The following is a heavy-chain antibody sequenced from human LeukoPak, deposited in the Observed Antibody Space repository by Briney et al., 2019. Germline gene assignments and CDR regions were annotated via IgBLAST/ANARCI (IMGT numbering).Heavy chain of an antibody. J-gene: IGHJ4*02. CDR3: ARDLTGETSDY. CDR2: VNPKSGAT. V-gene: IGHV1-2*02. D-gene: IGHD7-27*01. CDR1: GYTFTDYY. Sequence: GASVKVSCKASGYTFTDYYMHWVRQAPGQGLEYMAWVNPKSGATYYAQKFQGRVTMTWDTSISTAYLELSSLRSDDTAVYYCARDLTGETSDYWNQGTLVTVSS.